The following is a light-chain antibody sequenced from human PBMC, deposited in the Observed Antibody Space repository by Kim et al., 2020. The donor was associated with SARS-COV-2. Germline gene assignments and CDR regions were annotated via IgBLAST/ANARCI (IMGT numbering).Light chain of an antibody. CDR1: SIGSKI. CDR3: QVWDSTTVI. Sequence: SGALGETARITCGGNSIGSKIVHWYQQKPGQAPVLVIYRDNNRPSRIPERFSGSNSGNTAALTISRAQDGDEADYYCQVWDSTTVIFGGGTKLTVL. V-gene: IGLV3-9*01. J-gene: IGLJ2*01. CDR2: RDN.